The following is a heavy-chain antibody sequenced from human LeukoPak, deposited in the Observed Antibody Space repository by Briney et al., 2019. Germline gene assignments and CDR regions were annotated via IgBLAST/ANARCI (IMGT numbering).Heavy chain of an antibody. Sequence: PGGSLRLSCAASGFTFSSYWMSWVRQAPRKGLEWVANIKQDGSEKYCMDSVKGRFTVSRDNAKNSLYLQMNSRRAEDTAGYHCARVDGHAHWFDPRGQGTLVTVSS. V-gene: IGHV3-7*03. CDR2: IKQDGSEK. J-gene: IGHJ5*02. CDR1: GFTFSSYW. CDR3: ARVDGHAHWFDP.